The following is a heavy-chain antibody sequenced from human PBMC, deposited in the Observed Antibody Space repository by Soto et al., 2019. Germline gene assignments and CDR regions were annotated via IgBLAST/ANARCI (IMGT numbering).Heavy chain of an antibody. CDR2: SNHRGST. J-gene: IGHJ3*01. V-gene: IGHV4-34*01. CDR1: GGSFGGYY. Sequence: SDTLSLTFAVHGGSFGGYYWNWIRKPPGKGLEWIGESNHRGSTNYNPSLKSRVNISVDKSKNQFSLKLTSVTAADTAVYYCATRLRGVDVWGKGTMVTVSS. D-gene: IGHD3-10*01. CDR3: ATRLRGVDV.